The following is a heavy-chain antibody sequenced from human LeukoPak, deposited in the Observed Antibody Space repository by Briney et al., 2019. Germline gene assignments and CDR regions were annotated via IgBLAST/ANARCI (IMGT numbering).Heavy chain of an antibody. CDR2: IYYSGST. J-gene: IGHJ6*03. V-gene: IGHV4-59*01. Sequence: SETLSRTCTVSGGSISSYYWSWIRQPPGKGLEWVGYIYYSGSTNYNPSLKSRVTISVDTSKNQFSLKLSSVTAADTAVYYCARASPGFSRIPYYYYYYYMDVWGKGTTVTVSS. CDR3: ARASPGFSRIPYYYYYYYMDV. D-gene: IGHD2-15*01. CDR1: GGSISSYY.